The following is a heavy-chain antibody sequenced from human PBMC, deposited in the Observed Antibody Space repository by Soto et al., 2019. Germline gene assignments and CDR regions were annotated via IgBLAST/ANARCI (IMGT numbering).Heavy chain of an antibody. D-gene: IGHD4-17*01. CDR2: ISYSGTT. CDR1: GGSISSGNYY. CDR3: ATMGTPVTGLYYFDS. J-gene: IGHJ4*02. V-gene: IGHV4-30-4*01. Sequence: SETLSLTCTVSGGSISSGNYYWSWIRQPPGKGLEWIGFISYSGTTHYSASLRSRVSISVDTSKNQFSLDLSSVTAADTAVYYCATMGTPVTGLYYFDSCGPGTLVTVS.